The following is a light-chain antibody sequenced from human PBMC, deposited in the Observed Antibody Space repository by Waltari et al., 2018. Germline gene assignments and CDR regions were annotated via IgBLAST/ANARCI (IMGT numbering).Light chain of an antibody. CDR3: QSRDSSANGV. CDR2: GEN. CDR1: SVGTYC. J-gene: IGLJ3*02. V-gene: IGLV3-19*01. Sequence: SDLTQTPAVSVAMAQTDSITRQRDSVGTYCTTWYQQKPGPPPVLVFYGENNRPSGIPDRFSASTSGNTASLIIAGAQAEDDADYYCQSRDSSANGVFGGGTKLTVL.